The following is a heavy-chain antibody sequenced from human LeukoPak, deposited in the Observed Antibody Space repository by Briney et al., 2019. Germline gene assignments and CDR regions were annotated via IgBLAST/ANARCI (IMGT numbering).Heavy chain of an antibody. D-gene: IGHD2-2*01. CDR2: ISAYNGNT. CDR1: GYTFTSYG. V-gene: IGHV1-18*01. Sequence: ASVKVSCKASGYTFTSYGISWVRQAPGQGLEWMGWISAYNGNTNYAQKLQGRVTMTTDTSTNTAYMELRSLRSDDTAVYYCAREGGDIVVVPAADNWFDPWGQGTLVTVSS. CDR3: AREGGDIVVVPAADNWFDP. J-gene: IGHJ5*02.